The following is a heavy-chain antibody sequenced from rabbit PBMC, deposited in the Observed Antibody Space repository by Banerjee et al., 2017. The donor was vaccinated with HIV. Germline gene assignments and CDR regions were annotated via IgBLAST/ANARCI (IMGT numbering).Heavy chain of an antibody. V-gene: IGHV1S45*01. CDR1: GFTLNTYW. CDR3: ARGLVMLSL. J-gene: IGHJ3*01. CDR2: INTSSGST. Sequence: QEQLEESGGDLVKPGASLTLTCTASGFTLNTYWICWVRQAPGKGLEWIACINTSSGSTVYATWAKGRFTISRTSSTTVALQMTSLTAADTATYFCARGLVMLSLWGQGTLVT. D-gene: IGHD6-1*01.